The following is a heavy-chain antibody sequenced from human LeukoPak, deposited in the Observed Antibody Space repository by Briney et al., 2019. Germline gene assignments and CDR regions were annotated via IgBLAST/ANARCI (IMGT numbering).Heavy chain of an antibody. V-gene: IGHV3-21*01. CDR1: GFTFSYYS. CDR3: VRSRTPTGYMDV. Sequence: GGSLRLSCAASGFTFSYYSMSWVRQGPGKGLEWVSYINSRSSYIYYGDSVKGRFTISRDNAKSSLYLQMNGLRAEDTAVYYCVRSRTPTGYMDVWGKGTTVTVSS. CDR2: INSRSSYI. D-gene: IGHD1-14*01. J-gene: IGHJ6*03.